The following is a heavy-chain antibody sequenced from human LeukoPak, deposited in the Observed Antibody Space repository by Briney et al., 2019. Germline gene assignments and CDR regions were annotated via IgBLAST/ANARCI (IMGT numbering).Heavy chain of an antibody. J-gene: IGHJ4*02. CDR3: ARHVVAVGFDY. V-gene: IGHV3-21*01. CDR1: GFTFSSYT. D-gene: IGHD3-22*01. Sequence: GGSLRLSCAACGFTFSSYTMNWVRQAPGKGLEWVSSITSSSSYIYYADSVKGRFTISRDNAKNSLCLQMNSLRAEDTAVYYCARHVVAVGFDYWGQGTLVTVSS. CDR2: ITSSSSYI.